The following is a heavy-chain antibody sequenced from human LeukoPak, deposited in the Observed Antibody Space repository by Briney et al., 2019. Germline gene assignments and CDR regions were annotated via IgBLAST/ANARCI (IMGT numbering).Heavy chain of an antibody. D-gene: IGHD3-10*01. J-gene: IGHJ3*02. CDR1: GFTFSSYS. Sequence: GGSLRLSCAASGFTFSSYSMNWVRQAPGKGLEWVSSITSSSSYIYYADSVKGRFTISRDNAKNSLYLQMNSLRAEDTAVYYCARVLGQTMVRGVIKQYAFDIWGQGTMVTVSS. CDR3: ARVLGQTMVRGVIKQYAFDI. V-gene: IGHV3-21*01. CDR2: ITSSSSYI.